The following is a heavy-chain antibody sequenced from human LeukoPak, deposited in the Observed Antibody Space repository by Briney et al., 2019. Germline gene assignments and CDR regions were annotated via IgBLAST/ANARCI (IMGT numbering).Heavy chain of an antibody. CDR1: GYTFTSYA. D-gene: IGHD3-10*01. CDR3: ARVVRGVMLVSGNWFDP. CDR2: ISAYNGNT. J-gene: IGHJ5*02. Sequence: ASVKVSCKASGYTFTSYAMNWVRQAPGQGLEWMGWISAYNGNTNYAQKLQGRVTMTTDTSTSTAYMELRSLRSDDTAVYYCARVVRGVMLVSGNWFDPWGQGTLVTVSS. V-gene: IGHV1-18*01.